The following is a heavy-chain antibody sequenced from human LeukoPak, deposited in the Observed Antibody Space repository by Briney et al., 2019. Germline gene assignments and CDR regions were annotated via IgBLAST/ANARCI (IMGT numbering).Heavy chain of an antibody. Sequence: PGGSLRLSCEASGFTFSSYAMNWVRQAPGKGLEWVSAISGSGGSTYYANSVKGRFTISRDNSKNTLYLQMNSLRAEDTAVYYCAKSYPYSSSWVWAFDIWGQGTMVTVSS. D-gene: IGHD6-13*01. J-gene: IGHJ3*02. V-gene: IGHV3-23*01. CDR2: ISGSGGST. CDR1: GFTFSSYA. CDR3: AKSYPYSSSWVWAFDI.